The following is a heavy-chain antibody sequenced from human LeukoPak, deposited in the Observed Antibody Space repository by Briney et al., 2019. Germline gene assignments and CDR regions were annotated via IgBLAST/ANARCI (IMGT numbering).Heavy chain of an antibody. CDR1: GYTFTSYG. CDR2: IIPIFGTA. D-gene: IGHD3-3*01. J-gene: IGHJ4*02. V-gene: IGHV1-69*05. Sequence: SVKVSCKASGYTFTSYGISWVRQAPGQGLEWMGRIIPIFGTANYAQKFQGRVTITTDESTSTAYMELSSLRSEDTAVYYCARDRIGHDFWSGSSSSPFDYWGQGTLVTVSS. CDR3: ARDRIGHDFWSGSSSSPFDY.